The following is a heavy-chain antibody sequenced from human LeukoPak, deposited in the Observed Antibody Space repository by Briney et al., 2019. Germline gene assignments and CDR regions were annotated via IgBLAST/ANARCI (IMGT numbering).Heavy chain of an antibody. CDR3: AKDVVSGCGGHDCWAHFDS. Sequence: GGSLGLSCAASGFTFGNYGMHWVRQAPGKGLEWVAVVWYDGSKTHYGDFVRGRFTVSRDISKNTLYLEMNSLRAEDTAVYYCAKDVVSGCGGHDCWAHFDSWGQGTLVTVSS. CDR1: GFTFGNYG. CDR2: VWYDGSKT. J-gene: IGHJ4*02. D-gene: IGHD2-21*02. V-gene: IGHV3-33*06.